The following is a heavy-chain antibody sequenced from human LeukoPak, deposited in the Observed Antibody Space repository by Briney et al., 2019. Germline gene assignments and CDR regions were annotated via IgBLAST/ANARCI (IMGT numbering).Heavy chain of an antibody. CDR1: GFTFSSYA. J-gene: IGHJ4*02. CDR3: ARERRDSGSYPREFDY. CDR2: ISYDGSNK. V-gene: IGHV3-30*04. D-gene: IGHD1-26*01. Sequence: PGGSLRLSCAASGFTFSSYAMHWVRQAPGKGLEWVAVISYDGSNKYYADSVKGRFTISRDNSKNTLYLQMNSLRAEDTAVYYCARERRDSGSYPREFDYWGQGTLVTVSS.